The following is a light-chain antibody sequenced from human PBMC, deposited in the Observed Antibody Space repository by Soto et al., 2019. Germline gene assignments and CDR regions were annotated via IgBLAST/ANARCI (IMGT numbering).Light chain of an antibody. V-gene: IGKV3-20*01. CDR1: QSVSSNY. CDR3: QRYGSSPPLT. CDR2: GAS. J-gene: IGKJ4*01. Sequence: EIVLMQSPGTLSLSPGERATLSCRASQSVSSNYLAWYRQKPGQAPRLLIDGASRRATGIPDRFTGSGSGTDFTLTISRLEPEDIAVYYCQRYGSSPPLTFGGGTRVEI.